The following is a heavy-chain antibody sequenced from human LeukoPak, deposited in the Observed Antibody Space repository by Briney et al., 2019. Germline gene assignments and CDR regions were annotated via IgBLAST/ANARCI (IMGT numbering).Heavy chain of an antibody. CDR2: IYSGGST. V-gene: IGHV3-53*01. CDR1: GFTVSNNY. J-gene: IGHJ4*02. CDR3: ARDPRGYSGYDYY. Sequence: GGSLRLSCAASGFTVSNNYMSWVRQAPGKGLEWVSVIYSGGSTYYADSVKGRFTISRDNSKNTLYLQMNSLGAEDTAVYYCARDPRGYSGYDYYWGQGTLVTVSS. D-gene: IGHD5-12*01.